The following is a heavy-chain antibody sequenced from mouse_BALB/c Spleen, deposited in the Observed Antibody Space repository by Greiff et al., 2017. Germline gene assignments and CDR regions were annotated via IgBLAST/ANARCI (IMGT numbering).Heavy chain of an antibody. J-gene: IGHJ3*01. V-gene: IGHV1S137*01. Sequence: VQLQQSGAELVRPGVSVKISCKGSGYTFTDYAMHWVKQSHAKSLEWIGVISTYYGDASYNQKFKGKATMTVDKSSSTAYMELARLTSEDSAIYYCARKKGDYDWFAYWGQGTLVTVSA. CDR2: ISTYYGDA. CDR1: GYTFTDYA. CDR3: ARKKGDYDWFAY. D-gene: IGHD2-4*01.